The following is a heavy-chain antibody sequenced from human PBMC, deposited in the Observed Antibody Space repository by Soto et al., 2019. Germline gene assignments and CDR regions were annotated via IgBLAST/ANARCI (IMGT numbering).Heavy chain of an antibody. CDR3: HRIGLTSALL. Sequence: QVQLQESGPGQVKPSQTLSLTCTVSGGSINSGDYYWSWIRQPPGQGLEWIGYIYYSGSTYYNPPLRSRVTISIDTSKNLFFLNLTSVTAADTAVYFCHRIGLTSALLWGQGTLVTVSS. V-gene: IGHV4-30-4*01. CDR2: IYYSGST. D-gene: IGHD4-17*01. J-gene: IGHJ4*02. CDR1: GGSINSGDYY.